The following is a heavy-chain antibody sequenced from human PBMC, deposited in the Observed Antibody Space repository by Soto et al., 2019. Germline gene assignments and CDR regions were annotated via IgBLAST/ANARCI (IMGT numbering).Heavy chain of an antibody. CDR1: GYTFTSYA. D-gene: IGHD4-4*01. Sequence: ASVKVSCKASGYTFTSYAMHWVRQAPGQRLEWMGWINAGNGNTKYSQKFQGRVTITRDTSASTAYMELSSLRSEDTAVYYCARDKMTTVTTRWLDPWGQGTLVTVS. CDR3: ARDKMTTVTTRWLDP. CDR2: INAGNGNT. J-gene: IGHJ5*02. V-gene: IGHV1-3*01.